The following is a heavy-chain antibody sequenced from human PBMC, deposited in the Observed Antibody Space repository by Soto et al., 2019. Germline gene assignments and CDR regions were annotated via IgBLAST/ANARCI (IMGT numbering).Heavy chain of an antibody. CDR2: IYYSGST. V-gene: IGHV4-59*08. CDR3: ARLGGGTSGLIDY. J-gene: IGHJ4*02. CDR1: GGSISSYY. Sequence: TSETLSLTCTVSGGSISSYYWSWIRQPPGKGLEWIGYIYYSGSTNYNPSLKSRVTISVDTSKNQFSLKLSSVTAADTAVYYCARLGGGTSGLIDYWGQGTLVTVSS. D-gene: IGHD2-15*01.